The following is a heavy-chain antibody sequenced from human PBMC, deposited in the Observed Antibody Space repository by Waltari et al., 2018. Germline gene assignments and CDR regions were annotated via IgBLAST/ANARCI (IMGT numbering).Heavy chain of an antibody. Sequence: QVQLQQWGAGLLKPSETLSLTCAVYGGSFSGYYWSWIRQPPGKGLGWIGEINHSGSTNYNPSLKSRVTISVDTSKNQFSLKLSSVTAADTAVYYCARGDNTMVQGVSLPYYYGMDVWGQGTTVTVSS. CDR2: INHSGST. CDR1: GGSFSGYY. J-gene: IGHJ6*02. V-gene: IGHV4-34*01. D-gene: IGHD3-10*01. CDR3: ARGDNTMVQGVSLPYYYGMDV.